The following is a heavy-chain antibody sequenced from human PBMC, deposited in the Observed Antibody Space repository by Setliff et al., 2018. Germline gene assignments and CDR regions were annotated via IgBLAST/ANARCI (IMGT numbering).Heavy chain of an antibody. J-gene: IGHJ6*03. CDR2: TIPIFGST. CDR1: GGTFSSYG. CDR3: ATEGVDTRSSTDYRYYMDV. Sequence: SVKVSCKASGGTFSSYGISWVRQAPGQGLEWMGGTIPIFGSTNYAQKFQDRVTIITDESTSTAYMELRSLRTEGTAVYYCATEGVDTRSSTDYRYYMDVWGKGTTVTVSS. V-gene: IGHV1-69*05. D-gene: IGHD5-18*01.